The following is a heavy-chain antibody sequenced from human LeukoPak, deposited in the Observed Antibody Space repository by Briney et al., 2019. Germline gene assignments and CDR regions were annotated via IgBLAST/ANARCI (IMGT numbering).Heavy chain of an antibody. CDR3: ARPSIAARSFFDY. CDR2: IYHSGST. D-gene: IGHD6-6*01. Sequence: SETLSLTCAVSGYSISSGYYWGCIRQPPGKGLEWIGSIYHSGSTYYNPSLKSRVTISVDTSKNQFSLKLSSVTAADTAVYYCARPSIAARSFFDYWGQGTLVTVSS. J-gene: IGHJ4*02. V-gene: IGHV4-38-2*01. CDR1: GYSISSGYY.